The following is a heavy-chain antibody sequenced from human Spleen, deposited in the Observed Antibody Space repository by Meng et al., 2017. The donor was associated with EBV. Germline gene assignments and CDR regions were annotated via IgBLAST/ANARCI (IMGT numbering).Heavy chain of an antibody. CDR1: GGSFSGYY. D-gene: IGHD6-6*01. CDR3: AKGRIVTRSPWFDP. Sequence: QGPLQQWGAGLLKPSETLSLTCAVYGGSFSGYYWSWIRQPPGKGLEWIGESNHSGSTNYNPSLKSRVTISVDTSKNQFSLRLSSVTAADTAVYYCAKGRIVTRSPWFDPWGRGTLVTVSS. CDR2: SNHSGST. J-gene: IGHJ5*02. V-gene: IGHV4-34*01.